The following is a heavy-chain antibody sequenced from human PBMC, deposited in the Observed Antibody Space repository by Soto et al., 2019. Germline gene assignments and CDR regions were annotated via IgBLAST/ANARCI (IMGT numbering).Heavy chain of an antibody. CDR1: GFTFSSYG. J-gene: IGHJ4*02. D-gene: IGHD6-6*01. CDR3: TRGLSSSSF. V-gene: IGHV3-74*01. Sequence: EVQLEESGGGLVQPGGSLRLSCAASGFTFSSYGMHWVRQAAGKGLVWVSRISSDGSSTIYADSVEGRFTISRDNAKNTVYLQMNSLRAEDTAMYSCTRGLSSSSFWGQGTLVTVSS. CDR2: ISSDGSST.